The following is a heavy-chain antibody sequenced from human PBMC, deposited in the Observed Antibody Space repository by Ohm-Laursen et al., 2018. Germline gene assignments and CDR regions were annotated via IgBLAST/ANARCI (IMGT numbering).Heavy chain of an antibody. CDR3: AEDYHMDV. CDR1: GGSFSGYY. CDR2: INHSGST. V-gene: IGHV4-34*01. Sequence: SETLSLTCAVYGGSFSGYYWSWIRQPPGKGLEWIGEINHSGSTNYSPSLKSRVTISVDTSKNQFSLKLSSVTAADTAVYFCAEDYHMDVWGQGTTVTVSS. J-gene: IGHJ6*02.